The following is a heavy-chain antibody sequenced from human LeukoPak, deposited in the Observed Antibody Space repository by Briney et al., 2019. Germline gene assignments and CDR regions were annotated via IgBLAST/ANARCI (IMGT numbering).Heavy chain of an antibody. V-gene: IGHV3-23*01. D-gene: IGHD6-13*01. CDR2: ISGSGGST. J-gene: IGHJ5*02. CDR1: GFTFSSYA. CDR3: AKALEQLVGWFDP. Sequence: PGVSLRLSCAASGFTFSSYAMSWVRQDPGKGLEWVSAISGSGGSTYYADSVKGRFTISRDNSKNTLYLQMNSLRAEDTAVYYCAKALEQLVGWFDPWGQGTLVTVSS.